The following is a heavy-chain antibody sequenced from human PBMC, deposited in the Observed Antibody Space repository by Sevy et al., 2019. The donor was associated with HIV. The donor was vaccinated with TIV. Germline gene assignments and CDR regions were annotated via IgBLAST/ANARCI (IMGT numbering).Heavy chain of an antibody. J-gene: IGHJ6*02. V-gene: IGHV3-30*18. Sequence: GGSLRLSCAASGFTFSSYGMHWVRQAPGKGLEWVAVISYDGSNKYYADSVKGRFTISRDNSKNTLYLQMNSLRAEDTAEYYCAKEDYKRMDLAVPYCSGGSCYSSGYYGMDVWGQGTTVTVSS. CDR2: ISYDGSNK. D-gene: IGHD2-15*01. CDR1: GFTFSSYG. CDR3: AKEDYKRMDLAVPYCSGGSCYSSGYYGMDV.